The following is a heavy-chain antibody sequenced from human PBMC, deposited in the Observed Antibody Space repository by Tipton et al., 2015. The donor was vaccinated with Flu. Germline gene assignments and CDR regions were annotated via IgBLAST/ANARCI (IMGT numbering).Heavy chain of an antibody. D-gene: IGHD3-3*01. CDR3: AREGFWRGYYSAYYYYMDV. V-gene: IGHV4-34*01. CDR1: GFTFSSYS. J-gene: IGHJ6*03. CDR2: INHSGST. Sequence: LRLSCAASGFTFSSYSMNWVRQAPGKGLEWIGEINHSGSTNYNPSLKSRVTISVDTSKNQFSLKLSSVTAADTAVYYCAREGFWRGYYSAYYYYMDVWGKGTTVTVSS.